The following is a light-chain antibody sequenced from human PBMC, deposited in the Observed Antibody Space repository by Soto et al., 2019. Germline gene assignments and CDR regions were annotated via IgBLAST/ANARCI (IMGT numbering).Light chain of an antibody. CDR3: QKYNSSPRT. V-gene: IGKV1-27*01. CDR2: AAS. CDR1: QGISNC. Sequence: DIQMTQSPSTLSASVGDRVTITCRASQGISNCLAWYQQKPGKVPKLLIYAASTLQSGVPSRFSGTGSGTDFALTISSLQPEDVATYYCQKYNSSPRTFGQGTTVEIK. J-gene: IGKJ4*01.